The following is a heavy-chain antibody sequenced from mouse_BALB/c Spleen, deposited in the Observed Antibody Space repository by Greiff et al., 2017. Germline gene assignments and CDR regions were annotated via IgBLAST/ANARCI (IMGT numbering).Heavy chain of an antibody. V-gene: IGHV1S22*01. Sequence: LQQPGSELVRPGASVKLSCKASGYTFTSYWMHWVKQRPGQGLEWIGNIYPGSGSTNDDEKFKSKATLTVDTSSRPAYMQLSSLTSEDSAVYYCTIGYGNYLDYWGQGTTLTVSS. CDR1: GYTFTSYW. D-gene: IGHD2-10*02. CDR3: TIGYGNYLDY. J-gene: IGHJ2*01. CDR2: IYPGSGST.